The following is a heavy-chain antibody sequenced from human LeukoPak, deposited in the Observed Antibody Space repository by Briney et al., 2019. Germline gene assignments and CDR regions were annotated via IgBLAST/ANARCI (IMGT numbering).Heavy chain of an antibody. Sequence: GESLKISSKGSGYSFTSYWIGWVRQMPGKGLEWMGSIYPGDSDTRYSPSFQGQVTISADKSISTAYLQWSSLKASDTAMYYCARRYCSGGSCYYYSFDYWGQGTLVTVSS. CDR1: GYSFTSYW. V-gene: IGHV5-51*01. CDR3: ARRYCSGGSCYYYSFDY. CDR2: IYPGDSDT. D-gene: IGHD2-15*01. J-gene: IGHJ4*02.